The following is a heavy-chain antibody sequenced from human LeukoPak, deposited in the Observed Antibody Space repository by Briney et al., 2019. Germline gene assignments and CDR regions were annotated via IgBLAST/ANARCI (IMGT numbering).Heavy chain of an antibody. CDR3: ARSVRAAVREGYYFDY. J-gene: IGHJ4*02. CDR1: GFTFSGYA. CDR2: ITGSGGSA. V-gene: IGHV3-23*01. Sequence: PGGSLRLSCAVSGFTFSGYAMSWVRQAPGKGLEWVSVITGSGGSANYADPVKGRFTISRDNSKNTLCLQMNSLRVEDTAVYYCARSVRAAVREGYYFDYWGQGTLVTVSS. D-gene: IGHD6-13*01.